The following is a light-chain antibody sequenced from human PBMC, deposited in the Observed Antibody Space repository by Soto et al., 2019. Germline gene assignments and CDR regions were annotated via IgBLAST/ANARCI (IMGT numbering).Light chain of an antibody. CDR2: EGT. CDR1: SSDFGSYSV. CDR3: HSYARGTLV. Sequence: QSALTQPASVSGSPGQSITISCTGTSSDFGSYSVVSWYQQHPGKAPKLLIYEGTKRPSGVSRRFSGSESGNTASLTISGLQAEDEADYYCHSYARGTLVFGEGTKLTVL. J-gene: IGLJ3*02. V-gene: IGLV2-23*01.